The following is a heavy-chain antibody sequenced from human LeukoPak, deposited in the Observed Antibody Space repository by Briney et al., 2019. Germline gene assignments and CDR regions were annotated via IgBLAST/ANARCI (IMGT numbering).Heavy chain of an antibody. V-gene: IGHV3-74*01. D-gene: IGHD6-19*01. Sequence: GGSLRLSCAASGFTFSSDYMHWVRQAPGKGLVWVSRISSNGSDTSYTDSVKGRFTISRDNAKTTLHLQMNSLRAEDTAVYYCAKEARGWVPDYWGQGTLVTVSS. CDR1: GFTFSSDY. CDR2: ISSNGSDT. J-gene: IGHJ4*02. CDR3: AKEARGWVPDY.